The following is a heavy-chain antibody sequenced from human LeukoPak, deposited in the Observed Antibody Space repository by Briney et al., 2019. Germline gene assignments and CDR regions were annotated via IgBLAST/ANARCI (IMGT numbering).Heavy chain of an antibody. CDR1: GGTFSSYA. V-gene: IGHV1-69*04. CDR3: ASGGTYYYDSSDC. CDR2: IIPIFGIA. Sequence: SVKVSCKASGGTFSSYAISWVRQAPGQGLEWMGRIIPIFGIANYAQKFQGRVTITADKSTSTAYMGLSSLRSEDTAVYYCASGGTYYYDSSDCWGQGTLVTVSS. D-gene: IGHD3-22*01. J-gene: IGHJ4*02.